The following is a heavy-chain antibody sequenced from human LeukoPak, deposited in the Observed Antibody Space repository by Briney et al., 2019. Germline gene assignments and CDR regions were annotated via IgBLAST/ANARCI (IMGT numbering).Heavy chain of an antibody. D-gene: IGHD6-19*01. CDR1: VGSISSSSYY. J-gene: IGHJ6*03. CDR2: IYFTGST. Sequence: PSETLSLTCTVSVGSISSSSYYWGWIRQPPGKGLEWIGSIYFTGSTYYTPSLKSRVTISEDPSKNQFSLKPSSVTAADTAVYYCVSSLVGGRGCPFCYMDVWGKGTTVTVSS. V-gene: IGHV4-39*07. CDR3: VSSLVGGRGCPFCYMDV.